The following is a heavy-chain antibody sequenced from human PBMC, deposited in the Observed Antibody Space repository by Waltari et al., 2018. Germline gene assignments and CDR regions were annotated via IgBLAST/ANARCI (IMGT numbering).Heavy chain of an antibody. CDR2: IKQDGSEK. CDR1: EYTLSSYW. D-gene: IGHD2-2*01. Sequence: EVQPVESGGGLAQPGGSLRPSGAVSEYTLSSYWMSWVRQAPGKGLEWVANIKQDGSEKYYVDSVKGRFTISRDNAKNSLYLQMNSLRAEDTAVYYCARWQYAFDYWGQGTLVTVSS. J-gene: IGHJ4*02. CDR3: ARWQYAFDY. V-gene: IGHV3-7*04.